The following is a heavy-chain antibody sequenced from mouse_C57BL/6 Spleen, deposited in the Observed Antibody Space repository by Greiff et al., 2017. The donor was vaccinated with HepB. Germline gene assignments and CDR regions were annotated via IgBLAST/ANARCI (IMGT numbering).Heavy chain of an antibody. J-gene: IGHJ4*01. CDR3: ARSETGTRDAMDY. V-gene: IGHV1-55*01. CDR1: GYTFTSYW. CDR2: IYPGSGST. D-gene: IGHD4-1*01. Sequence: VQLQQPGAELVKPGASVKMSCKASGYTFTSYWITWVKQRPGQGLEWIGDIYPGSGSTNYNEKFKSKATLTVDTSSSTAYMQLSSLTSEDSAVYYCARSETGTRDAMDYWGQGTSVTVSS.